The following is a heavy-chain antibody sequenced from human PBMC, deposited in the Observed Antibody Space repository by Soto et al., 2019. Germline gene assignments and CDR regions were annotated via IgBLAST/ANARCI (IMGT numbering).Heavy chain of an antibody. CDR3: ARDRSAGDYFYYGMDV. CDR1: GITFNRNG. V-gene: IGHV3-33*01. J-gene: IGHJ6*02. D-gene: IGHD1-1*01. Sequence: GESLKISCAASGITFNRNGMHWVRQAPGKGLEWVAVIWYDGSKTAYSDSVKGRFTISRDNAKNTLYLQMYRVRAEDTAIYYCARDRSAGDYFYYGMDVWGQGTTVTVSS. CDR2: IWYDGSKT.